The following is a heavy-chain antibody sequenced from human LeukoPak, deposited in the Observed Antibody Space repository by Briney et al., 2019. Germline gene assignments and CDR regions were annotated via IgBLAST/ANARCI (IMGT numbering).Heavy chain of an antibody. Sequence: GGSRRLSCAASGFTFSDYYMSWICQAPGKGLEWVSYISSSGSTIYYADSVKGRFTISRDNAKNSLYLQMNSLRAEDTAVYYCAREVGSSWPYYYYYGMDVWGQGTTVTVSS. D-gene: IGHD6-13*01. CDR2: ISSSGSTI. J-gene: IGHJ6*02. CDR3: AREVGSSWPYYYYYGMDV. CDR1: GFTFSDYY. V-gene: IGHV3-11*01.